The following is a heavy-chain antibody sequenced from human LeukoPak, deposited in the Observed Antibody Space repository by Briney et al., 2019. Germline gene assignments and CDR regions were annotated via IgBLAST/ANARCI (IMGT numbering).Heavy chain of an antibody. J-gene: IGHJ5*02. CDR2: MYYTGST. V-gene: IGHV4-59*12. D-gene: IGHD6-19*01. Sequence: PSETLYLTCTVSGGSISSYYWTWIRQPPGKGLEWIGYMYYTGSTNYKSSLRSRVTISVDTSKNQFSLNLRSVTAADTAVYYCARDWQWLTYNWFDPWGQGTLVTVSS. CDR3: ARDWQWLTYNWFDP. CDR1: GGSISSYY.